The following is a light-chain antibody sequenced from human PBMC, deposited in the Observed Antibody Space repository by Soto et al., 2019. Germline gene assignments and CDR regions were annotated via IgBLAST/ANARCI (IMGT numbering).Light chain of an antibody. CDR2: CAS. CDR1: QSASNTY. J-gene: IGKJ1*01. Sequence: EIVLTQCPGTLSLSPGESATLSGRASQSASNTYLAWDHQKPGQAPRLLLYCASSMASGIPDSFSGSGSGTDLTLPIHTLACEDFAVYYCHQYRGKSQAFGQRTKVDI. V-gene: IGKV3-20*01. CDR3: HQYRGKSQA.